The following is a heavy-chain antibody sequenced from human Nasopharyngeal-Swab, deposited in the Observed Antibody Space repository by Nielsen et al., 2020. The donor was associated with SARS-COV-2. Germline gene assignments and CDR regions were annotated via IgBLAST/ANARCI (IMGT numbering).Heavy chain of an antibody. CDR3: ARDFDKTGD. V-gene: IGHV3-74*01. J-gene: IGHJ4*02. D-gene: IGHD7-27*01. CDR2: INSDGSRT. CDR1: GFTFSSSW. Sequence: GSLRLSCAVSGFTFSSSWIHWVRQAPGKGLVWVSRINSDGSRTGYADSVKGRFTISRDNAKNTIYLQMNSLRAEDTAVYYCARDFDKTGDWGQGTLVTVSS.